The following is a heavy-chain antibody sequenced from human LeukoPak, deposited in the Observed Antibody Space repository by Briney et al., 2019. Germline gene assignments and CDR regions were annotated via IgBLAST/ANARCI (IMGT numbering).Heavy chain of an antibody. V-gene: IGHV4-34*01. J-gene: IGHJ4*02. CDR3: ARHGTISSESYFDY. Sequence: SETLSLTCSVYGGSFSGYCWSWIRQPPGKGLEWIGEINHSGSTNYNPSLKTRVTISLDRSKDQFSLKLTSVTAADTAVYYCARHGTISSESYFDYWGQGALVTVSS. CDR2: INHSGST. D-gene: IGHD1-14*01. CDR1: GGSFSGYC.